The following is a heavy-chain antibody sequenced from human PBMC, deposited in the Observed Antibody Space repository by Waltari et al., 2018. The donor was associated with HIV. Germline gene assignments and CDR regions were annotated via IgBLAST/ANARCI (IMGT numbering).Heavy chain of an antibody. V-gene: IGHV3-21*01. CDR3: ARQGGSYGPDWYFDL. J-gene: IGHJ2*01. Sequence: EVQLLDSGGGLVQPGGSLRLSCAACGFPFRSCSMNWVRQAPGKGLEGVSSITSGSYMFYVDSVKGRFTIFRENTKNSLYLQMNSLRAEDTAVYYCARQGGSYGPDWYFDLWGRGTLVTVSS. CDR2: ITSGSYM. D-gene: IGHD5-18*01. CDR1: GFPFRSCS.